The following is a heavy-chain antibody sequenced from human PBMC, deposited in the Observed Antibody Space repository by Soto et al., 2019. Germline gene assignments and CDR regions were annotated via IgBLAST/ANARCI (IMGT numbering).Heavy chain of an antibody. J-gene: IGHJ3*02. Sequence: QEQVVESGGGVVQPGRSLRLSCAASKFTFSSYGMHWVRQAPGKGLEWVAIISEDGSNKYYADAVKGRFNISRDNAKNTLYWQMTGLTPADTAVYHCANALSGGNLRGAFDIWGQGTTVTVSS. CDR2: ISEDGSNK. D-gene: IGHD1-26*01. V-gene: IGHV3-30*18. CDR1: KFTFSSYG. CDR3: ANALSGGNLRGAFDI.